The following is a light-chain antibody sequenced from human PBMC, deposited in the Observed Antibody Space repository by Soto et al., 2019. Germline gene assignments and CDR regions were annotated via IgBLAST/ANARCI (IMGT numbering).Light chain of an antibody. J-gene: IGKJ1*01. Sequence: IVMMQSPATLSVSPGERATLSCRASQSVSSKLAWYQQKPGQAPRLLIYGASNRATGIPDRFSGSGSGTDFTLTISRLEPEDFAVYYCQQYGSSGTFGQGTKVDIK. V-gene: IGKV3-20*01. CDR2: GAS. CDR1: QSVSSK. CDR3: QQYGSSGT.